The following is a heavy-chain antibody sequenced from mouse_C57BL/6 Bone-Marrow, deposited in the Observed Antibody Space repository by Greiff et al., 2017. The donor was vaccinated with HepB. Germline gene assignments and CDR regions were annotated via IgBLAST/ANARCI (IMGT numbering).Heavy chain of an antibody. Sequence: EVKLVESGGGLVQPGGSLKLSCAASGFTFSDYYMYWVRQTPEKRLEWVAYISNGGGSTYYPDTVKGRFTISRDNAKNTLYLQMSRLKSEDTAMYYCARQYDWYFDVWGTGTTVTVSS. CDR2: ISNGGGST. CDR3: ARQYDWYFDV. J-gene: IGHJ1*03. V-gene: IGHV5-12*01. CDR1: GFTFSDYY.